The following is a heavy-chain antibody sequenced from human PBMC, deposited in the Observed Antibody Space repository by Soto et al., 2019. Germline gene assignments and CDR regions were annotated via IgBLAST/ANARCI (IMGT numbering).Heavy chain of an antibody. CDR2: IYYSGNT. CDR3: ASSYGDYVSY. V-gene: IGHV4-39*01. D-gene: IGHD4-17*01. CDR1: GGPVSISTNY. Sequence: SETLSLTCTVSGGPVSISTNYWGWVRQPPGTGLEWIGSIYYSGNTYYNPSLKSRVTISIDTSKNQFSLNLSSVTAADTAVYYCASSYGDYVSYWGQGTLVTVSS. J-gene: IGHJ4*02.